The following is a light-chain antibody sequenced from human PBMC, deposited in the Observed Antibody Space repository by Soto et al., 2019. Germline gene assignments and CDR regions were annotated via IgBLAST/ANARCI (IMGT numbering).Light chain of an antibody. J-gene: IGLJ2*01. CDR2: LNSEGSH. CDR3: QTWGIEYRV. CDR1: SGHSTYD. Sequence: QLVLTQSPSASASLGASVKLTCTLSSGHSTYDIAWLQQQPEKGPRFLMRLNSEGSHSRGDGIPDRFSGSSSGAERYLIISSLQSEDEADYYCQTWGIEYRVFGGGTKVTVL. V-gene: IGLV4-69*02.